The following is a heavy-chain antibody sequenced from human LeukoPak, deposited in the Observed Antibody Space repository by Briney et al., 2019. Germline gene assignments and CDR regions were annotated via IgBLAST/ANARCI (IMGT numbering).Heavy chain of an antibody. CDR3: ARQGPDIVVVPAAILFDY. J-gene: IGHJ4*02. CDR2: IYYSGST. CDR1: GGSISSSSYY. D-gene: IGHD2-2*01. Sequence: SETLSLTCTVSGGSISSSSYYWGWIRQPPGKGLEWIGSIYYSGSTYYNPSLKSRVTISVDTSKNQFSLKLSSVTAADTAVYYCARQGPDIVVVPAAILFDYWGQGTLVTVSS. V-gene: IGHV4-39*01.